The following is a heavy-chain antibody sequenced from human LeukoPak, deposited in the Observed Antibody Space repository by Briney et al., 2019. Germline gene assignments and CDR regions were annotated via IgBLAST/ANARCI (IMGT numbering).Heavy chain of an antibody. D-gene: IGHD2-15*01. CDR2: IYHSGST. CDR3: ARGGGGSFLYYFDY. CDR1: GGSISSGGYS. J-gene: IGHJ4*02. V-gene: IGHV4-30-2*01. Sequence: PSQTLSLTCAVSGGSISSGGYSWSWIRQPPGKGLEWIGYIYHSGSTYYNPSLKSRVTISVDRSKNQFSLKLSSVTAADTAVYYCARGGGGSFLYYFDYWGQGTLVTVSS.